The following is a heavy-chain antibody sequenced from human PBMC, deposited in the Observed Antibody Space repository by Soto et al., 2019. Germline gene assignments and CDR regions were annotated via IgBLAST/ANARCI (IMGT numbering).Heavy chain of an antibody. V-gene: IGHV2-5*02. CDR2: VYWDDDK. Sequence: SGPTLVNPTQTLTLTCTFSGVSLSTSGMGVGWIRQPPGKALEWLALVYWDDDKRYSPSLKSRLTITKDTSKNQVVLTMTYMDPVGTATYCCAHMIEGAFFDYWGQGTLVTVSS. CDR3: AHMIEGAFFDY. J-gene: IGHJ4*02. D-gene: IGHD2-21*01. CDR1: GVSLSTSGMG.